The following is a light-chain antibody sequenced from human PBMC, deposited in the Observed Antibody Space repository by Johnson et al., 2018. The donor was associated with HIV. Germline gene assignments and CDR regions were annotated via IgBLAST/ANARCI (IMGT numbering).Light chain of an antibody. J-gene: IGLJ1*01. CDR2: DNN. CDR3: GTWDSSLSAAYV. CDR1: SCDIGDNY. V-gene: IGLV1-51*01. Sequence: QSVLTQPPSVSAAPGQKVTISCSGSSCDIGDNYVSWHQQLPGTAPKLLIYDNNNRPSGIPDRISGSKSGTSATLGITGLQTGDEADYYCGTWDSSLSAAYVFGTGTQVTGL.